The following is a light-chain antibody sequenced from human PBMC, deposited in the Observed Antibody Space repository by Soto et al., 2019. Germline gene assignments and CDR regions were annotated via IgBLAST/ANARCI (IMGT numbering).Light chain of an antibody. CDR2: GAS. Sequence: EIVLTQSPGTLSLSPGERATLSCRASQSVSSRYFAWYQQKPGQAPRLLIYGASNRATGIPDRFSGSGSGTDFTLTISRLEPEDFAVYYGQQYGSSPITFGQGTRLEIK. V-gene: IGKV3-20*01. J-gene: IGKJ5*01. CDR1: QSVSSRY. CDR3: QQYGSSPIT.